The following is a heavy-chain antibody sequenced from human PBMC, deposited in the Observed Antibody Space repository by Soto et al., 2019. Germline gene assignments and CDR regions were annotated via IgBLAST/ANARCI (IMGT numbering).Heavy chain of an antibody. CDR3: ARDLLGYCSGGSCWALDP. V-gene: IGHV3-33*01. D-gene: IGHD2-15*01. CDR2: IWYDGSNK. CDR1: GFTFSSYG. J-gene: IGHJ5*02. Sequence: GGSLRLSCAASGFTFSSYGMHWVRQAPGKGLEWVAVIWYDGSNKYYADSVKGRFTISRDNSKNTLYLQMNSLRAEDTAVYYCARDLLGYCSGGSCWALDPWGQGTLVTVSS.